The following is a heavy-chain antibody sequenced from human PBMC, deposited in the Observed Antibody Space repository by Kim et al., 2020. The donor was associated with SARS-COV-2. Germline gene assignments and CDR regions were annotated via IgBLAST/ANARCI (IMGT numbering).Heavy chain of an antibody. Sequence: SVKVSCKASGGTFSNYAITWVRQAPGQGLEWMGGIIPIFGTANYAQKFQSRVTIIADESTSTAYMELSSLRSEDTAVYYCARKAYGLMDVWGQGTTVTVSS. CDR3: ARKAYGLMDV. J-gene: IGHJ6*02. CDR2: IIPIFGTA. CDR1: GGTFSNYA. V-gene: IGHV1-69*13. D-gene: IGHD3-16*01.